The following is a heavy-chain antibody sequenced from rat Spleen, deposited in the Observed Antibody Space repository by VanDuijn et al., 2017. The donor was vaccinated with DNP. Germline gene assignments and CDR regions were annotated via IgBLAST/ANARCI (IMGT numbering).Heavy chain of an antibody. J-gene: IGHJ2*01. CDR1: GFTFSDYY. CDR2: IRYDGAYS. V-gene: IGHV5-22*01. CDR3: ARWTRYFDY. D-gene: IGHD1-7*01. Sequence: EVQLEESGGDLVQPGGSLKLFCAASGFTFSDYYMAWFRQAPRKGLEWVAYIRYDGAYSKYGDSVKGRFTISRDNAKSTLYLQMNSLRSEDMATYYCARWTRYFDYWGQGVMVTVSS.